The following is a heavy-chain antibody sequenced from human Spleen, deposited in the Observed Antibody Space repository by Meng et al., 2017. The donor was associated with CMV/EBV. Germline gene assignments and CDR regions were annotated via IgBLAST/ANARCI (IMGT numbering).Heavy chain of an antibody. Sequence: GESLKISCAASGFTFSDYYMSWIRQAPGKGLEWVSYISSSGSTIYYADSVKGRFTISRDNAKNSLYLQINSLRVEDTAVYYCAREKGTGDVVGATGICDCWGQGTLVTVSS. CDR1: GFTFSDYY. J-gene: IGHJ4*02. D-gene: IGHD1-26*01. V-gene: IGHV3-11*04. CDR2: ISSSGSTI. CDR3: AREKGTGDVVGATGICDC.